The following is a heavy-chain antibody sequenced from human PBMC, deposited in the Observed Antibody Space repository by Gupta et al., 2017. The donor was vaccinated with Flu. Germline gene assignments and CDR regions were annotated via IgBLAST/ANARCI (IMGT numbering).Heavy chain of an antibody. V-gene: IGHV3-30*18. J-gene: IGHJ6*02. D-gene: IGHD1-26*01. CDR3: AKDGSKIYYYYGMDV. CDR2: ISYDGSNK. Sequence: QVQLVESGGGVVQPGRSSRLSCAASGFTFSSYGMHWVRQAPGKGLEWVAVISYDGSNKYYADSVKGRFTISRDNSKNTLYLQMNSLRAEDTAVYYCAKDGSKIYYYYGMDVWGQGTTVTVSS. CDR1: GFTFSSYG.